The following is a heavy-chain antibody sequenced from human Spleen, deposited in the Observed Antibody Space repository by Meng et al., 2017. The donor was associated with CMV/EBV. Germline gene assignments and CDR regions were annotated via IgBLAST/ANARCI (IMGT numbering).Heavy chain of an antibody. D-gene: IGHD5-12*01. CDR2: IKQDGSEK. Sequence: GGSLRLSCGASGFTVSRHYMRWVCQAPGKGLEWVANIKQDGSEKYYVDSVKGRFTISRDSAKNTVYLQMDSLRAEDTAVYYCVKGDNSGWNGGYFQFWGQGTLVTVSS. V-gene: IGHV3-7*01. J-gene: IGHJ4*02. CDR1: GFTVSRHY. CDR3: VKGDNSGWNGGYFQF.